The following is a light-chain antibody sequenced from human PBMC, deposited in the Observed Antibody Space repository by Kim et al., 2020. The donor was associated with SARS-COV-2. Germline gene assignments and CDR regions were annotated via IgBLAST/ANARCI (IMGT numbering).Light chain of an antibody. J-gene: IGKJ1*01. CDR3: QQNHSTPWT. V-gene: IGKV1-39*01. Sequence: DIQMTQSPSSLSASVGDRVTITCRTSQSISSYLNWYQQKPGKAPKFLIYAASNLQSGVPSRFSGSGSGTDFTLTITSLQPEDVATYYCQQNHSTPWTFGQGTKVDIK. CDR2: AAS. CDR1: QSISSY.